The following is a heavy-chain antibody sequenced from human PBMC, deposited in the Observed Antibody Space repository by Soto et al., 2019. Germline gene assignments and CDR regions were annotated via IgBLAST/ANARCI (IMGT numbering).Heavy chain of an antibody. CDR1: GYSFSTHW. J-gene: IGHJ3*02. CDR3: ARARVYTPRVEDTFDI. Sequence: PGDYLKISCKGSGYSFSTHWLAWVRQMSGKGLEYMGIIYPGDSDARYSPSFQGQVTLSADKSISTAYLQWTSLKASDTAIYFCARARVYTPRVEDTFDISGQGTRVAV. V-gene: IGHV5-51*01. D-gene: IGHD2-8*01. CDR2: IYPGDSDA.